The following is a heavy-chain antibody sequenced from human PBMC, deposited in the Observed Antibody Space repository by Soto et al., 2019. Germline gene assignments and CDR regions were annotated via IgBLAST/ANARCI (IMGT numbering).Heavy chain of an antibody. Sequence: ASVKVSCKASGYTFTSYGISWVRQAPGQGLEWMGWISAYNGNTNYAQKLQGRVTITTDTSTSTAYMELSSLRSEDTAVYYCARDYYDSSGYYAFDIWGQGTMVTVSS. CDR3: ARDYYDSSGYYAFDI. V-gene: IGHV1-18*01. CDR2: ISAYNGNT. D-gene: IGHD3-22*01. CDR1: GYTFTSYG. J-gene: IGHJ3*02.